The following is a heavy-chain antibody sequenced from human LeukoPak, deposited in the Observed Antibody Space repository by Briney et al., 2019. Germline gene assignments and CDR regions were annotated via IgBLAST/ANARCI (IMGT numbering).Heavy chain of an antibody. CDR2: ISGSGGST. CDR3: AKESRITIFGAVNRSYFDY. Sequence: GGSLRLSCAASGFTFSSYAMSWVRQAPGKGLEWVSAISGSGGSTYYADSVKGRFTISRDNSKNTLYLQMNSLRAEDTAVYYCAKESRITIFGAVNRSYFDYWGQGTLVTVSS. V-gene: IGHV3-23*01. J-gene: IGHJ4*02. D-gene: IGHD3-3*01. CDR1: GFTFSSYA.